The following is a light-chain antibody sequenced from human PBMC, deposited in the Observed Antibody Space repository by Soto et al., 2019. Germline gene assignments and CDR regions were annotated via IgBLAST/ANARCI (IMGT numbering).Light chain of an antibody. CDR3: QQRSNWPSIT. CDR2: LGS. Sequence: DIVMTQSPLSLPVTPGEPASISCISSHSLLHSNGYNYLDWYLQKPGQSPQLLIYLGSNRASGVPARFSGSGSGTDFTLTINSLEPEDSAVYYCQQRSNWPSITFGQGTRLAI. J-gene: IGKJ5*01. CDR1: HSLLHSNGYNY. V-gene: IGKV2-28*01.